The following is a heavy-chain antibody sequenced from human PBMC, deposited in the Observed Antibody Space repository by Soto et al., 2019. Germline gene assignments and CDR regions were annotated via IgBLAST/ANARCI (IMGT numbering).Heavy chain of an antibody. CDR3: SRFIMVGGWFDPNYYHGMDV. J-gene: IGHJ6*02. D-gene: IGHD6-19*01. CDR2: ISGYNGNT. CDR1: GYTFSNYG. Sequence: QVQLVQSGAEVKKPGASVTVSCKTSGYTFSNYGINWVRQAPGHGLEWVGWISGYNGNTNYAQTVQGRVTITTDTSTGTVYMELRSLKSDDTAIYYCSRFIMVGGWFDPNYYHGMDVWGQGTTVTVSS. V-gene: IGHV1-18*01.